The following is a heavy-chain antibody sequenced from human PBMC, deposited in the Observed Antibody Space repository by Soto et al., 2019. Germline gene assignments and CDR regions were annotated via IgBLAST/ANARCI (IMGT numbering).Heavy chain of an antibody. CDR2: ISYDGSNK. CDR1: GFTFSSYG. J-gene: IGHJ6*02. D-gene: IGHD3-10*01. CDR3: AKVLSGSGSYYNVGGMDV. V-gene: IGHV3-30*18. Sequence: GGSLRLSCAASGFTFSSYGMHWVRQAPGKGLEWVAVISYDGSNKYYADSVKGRFTISRDNSKNTLYLQMNSLRAEDTAVYYCAKVLSGSGSYYNVGGMDVWGQGTTVPVSS.